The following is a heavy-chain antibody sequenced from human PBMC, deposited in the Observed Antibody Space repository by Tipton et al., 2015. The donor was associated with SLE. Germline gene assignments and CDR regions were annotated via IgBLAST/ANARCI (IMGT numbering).Heavy chain of an antibody. V-gene: IGHV4-30-2*01. CDR3: ARTEYSNYLVYGMDV. CDR1: GGSISSGGYS. J-gene: IGHJ6*02. CDR2: IYHSGST. D-gene: IGHD4-11*01. Sequence: LRLSCAVSGGSISSGGYSWSWIRQPPGKGLEWIGYIYHSGSTYYNPSLKSRVTISVDRSKNQFSLKLSSVTAADTAVYYCARTEYSNYLVYGMDVWGQGP.